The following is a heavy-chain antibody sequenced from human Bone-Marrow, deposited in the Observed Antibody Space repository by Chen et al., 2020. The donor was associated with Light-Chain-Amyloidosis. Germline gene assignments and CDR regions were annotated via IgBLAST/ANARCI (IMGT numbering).Heavy chain of an antibody. CDR2: IWHDGSNK. CDR3: VRWGFTKMSSMDV. Sequence: QVQLVESGGGVVQPGRSLRLSCAASGFTFSQYAMEWVRQAPGKGLEWVAVIWHDGSNKYYADSMKGRYTISKDNSKNTLHLQMNSLRAEDTAIYYCVRWGFTKMSSMDVWGQGTTVTVSS. CDR1: GFTFSQYA. J-gene: IGHJ6*02. D-gene: IGHD3-16*01. V-gene: IGHV3-33*08.